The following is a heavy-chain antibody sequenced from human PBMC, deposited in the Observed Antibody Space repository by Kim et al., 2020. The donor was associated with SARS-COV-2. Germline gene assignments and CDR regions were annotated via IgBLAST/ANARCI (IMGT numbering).Heavy chain of an antibody. CDR2: ISSSSSYT. CDR3: AREAYSYGYFFDY. CDR1: GFTFSDYY. J-gene: IGHJ4*02. Sequence: GGSLRLSCAASGFTFSDYYMSWIRQAPGKGLEWVSYISSSSSYTNYADSVKGRFTISRDNAKNSLYLQMNSLRAEDTAVYYCAREAYSYGYFFDYWGQGTLVTVSS. V-gene: IGHV3-11*05. D-gene: IGHD5-18*01.